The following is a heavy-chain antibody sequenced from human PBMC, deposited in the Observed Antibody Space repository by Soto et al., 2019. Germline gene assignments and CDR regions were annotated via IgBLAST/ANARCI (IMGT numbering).Heavy chain of an antibody. CDR3: ARDHITPGSSRWYKGNWFDP. CDR2: TYYRSKWYN. CDR1: GDSVSSNSAA. J-gene: IGHJ5*02. D-gene: IGHD6-13*01. V-gene: IGHV6-1*01. Sequence: QVQLQQSGPGLVKPSQTLSLTCAISGDSVSSNSAAWNWIRQSPSRGLEWLGRTYYRSKWYNDYXASLRXRITINPDTSXXQXSXPLNSVTPEDTAVYYCARDHITPGSSRWYKGNWFDPWGQGTLVTVSS.